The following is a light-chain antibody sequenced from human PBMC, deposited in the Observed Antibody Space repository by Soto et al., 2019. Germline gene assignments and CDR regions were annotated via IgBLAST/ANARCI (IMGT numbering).Light chain of an antibody. J-gene: IGLJ3*02. CDR2: EDS. CDR1: SSDAGNYNF. Sequence: QSALTQPASVSGSPGQSITISCTGTSSDAGNYNFVSWYQQHPGKAPKVIIYEDSTRPSGVSNRISVSKSGNTASLTISGLQAEDEADYYCCSYAGSSTSWVFGGGTKLTVL. V-gene: IGLV2-23*01. CDR3: CSYAGSSTSWV.